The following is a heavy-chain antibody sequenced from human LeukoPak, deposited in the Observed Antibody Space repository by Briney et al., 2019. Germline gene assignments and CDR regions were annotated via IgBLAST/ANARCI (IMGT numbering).Heavy chain of an antibody. J-gene: IGHJ4*02. CDR2: ISAYNGNT. CDR3: ARVDSSSSGAIYFDF. Sequence: GASVKVSCKASGYTFTSYGISWVRQAPGRGLEWMGCISAYNGNTNYAQKLQGRVTMTTDTSTSTAYMELRSLRSDDTAVYYCARVDSSSSGAIYFDFWGQGTLVAVSS. V-gene: IGHV1-18*01. D-gene: IGHD6-6*01. CDR1: GYTFTSYG.